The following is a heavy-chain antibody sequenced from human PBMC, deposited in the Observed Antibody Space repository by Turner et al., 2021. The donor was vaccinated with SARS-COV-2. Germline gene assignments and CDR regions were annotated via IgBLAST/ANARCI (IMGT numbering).Heavy chain of an antibody. J-gene: IGHJ1*01. CDR1: GFTFSSYA. Sequence: EVQLLESGGDLVQPGGSLRRSCAASGFTFSSYAMSWVRQAPGKGPEWVATINTGDGGTFYADSVKGRFTISRDNSKNTLYLQMNSLRAEHTAVYYCAKSTYDSSGYGYFHPWGQGTLVTVSS. CDR2: INTGDGGT. D-gene: IGHD3-22*01. CDR3: AKSTYDSSGYGYFHP. V-gene: IGHV3-23*01.